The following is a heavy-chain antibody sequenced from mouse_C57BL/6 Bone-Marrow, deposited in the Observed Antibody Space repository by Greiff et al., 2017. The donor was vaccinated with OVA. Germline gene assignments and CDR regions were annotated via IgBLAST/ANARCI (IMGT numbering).Heavy chain of an antibody. V-gene: IGHV3-8*01. J-gene: IGHJ4*01. Sequence: ESGPGLAKPSQTLTLTCSVTGYSITSDYWHWIRKFPGNKLEYMGYISYSGSTYYNPSLKSRISITRDTSKNQYYLQLNSVTTEDTATYYCARREYDYDDYAMDYWGQGTSVTVSS. CDR3: ARREYDYDDYAMDY. D-gene: IGHD2-4*01. CDR1: GYSITSDY. CDR2: ISYSGST.